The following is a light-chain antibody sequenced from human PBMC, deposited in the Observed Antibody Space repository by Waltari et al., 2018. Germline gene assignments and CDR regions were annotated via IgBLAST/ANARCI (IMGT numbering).Light chain of an antibody. J-gene: IGKJ1*01. CDR2: KVS. CDR1: QSVGYW. Sequence: DIQMTQSSSTLSASVGDRGTITCRASQSVGYWLAWYPQKPGRAPKALIYKVSNLESGVPSRFSGSGSGTDFTLTISSLQPDDFATYYCQHYNGYPWTFGHGTKVEIK. CDR3: QHYNGYPWT. V-gene: IGKV1-5*03.